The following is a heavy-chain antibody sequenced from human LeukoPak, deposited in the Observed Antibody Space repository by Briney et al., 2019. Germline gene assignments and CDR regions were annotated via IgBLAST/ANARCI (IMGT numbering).Heavy chain of an antibody. V-gene: IGHV1-2*02. J-gene: IGHJ5*02. CDR3: AREYYGDYKNWFDP. Sequence: ASVKVSCKASGYTFTGYYMHWVRQAPGQGLEWMGWINPNSGGTNYAQKFQGRVTMTRDTPISTAYMELSRLRSDDTAVYYCAREYYGDYKNWFDPWGQGTLVTVSS. CDR2: INPNSGGT. CDR1: GYTFTGYY. D-gene: IGHD4-17*01.